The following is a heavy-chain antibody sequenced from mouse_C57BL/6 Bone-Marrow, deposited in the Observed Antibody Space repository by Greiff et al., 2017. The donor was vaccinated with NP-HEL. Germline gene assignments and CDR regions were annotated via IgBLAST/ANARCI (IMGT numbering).Heavy chain of an antibody. Sequence: EVKLMESGGGLVKPGGSLKLSCAASGFTFSDYGMHWVRQAPEKGLEWVAYISSGSSTIYYADTVKCRFTISRDNAKNTLFLQMTSLRSEDTAMYYCARPGGYYIWFAYWGQGTLVTVSA. CDR3: ARPGGYYIWFAY. V-gene: IGHV5-17*01. CDR2: ISSGSSTI. CDR1: GFTFSDYG. D-gene: IGHD2-3*01. J-gene: IGHJ3*01.